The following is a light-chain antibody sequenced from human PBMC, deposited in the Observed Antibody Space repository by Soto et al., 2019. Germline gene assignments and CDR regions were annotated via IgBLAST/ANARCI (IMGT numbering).Light chain of an antibody. Sequence: QSALTQPASVSGSPGQSITISCTGTSSDVGGYNYVSWYQQHPDKAPKLMIYEVSNRPSGVSDRFSGSKSGNTASLTISGLQAEDEADYYCSSYTSSSTRGVFGTETKLTVL. V-gene: IGLV2-14*01. CDR1: SSDVGGYNY. J-gene: IGLJ1*01. CDR2: EVS. CDR3: SSYTSSSTRGV.